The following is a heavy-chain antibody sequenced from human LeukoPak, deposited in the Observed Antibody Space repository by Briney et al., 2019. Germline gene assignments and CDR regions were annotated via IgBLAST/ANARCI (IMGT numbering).Heavy chain of an antibody. V-gene: IGHV3-7*01. CDR1: GFTFSNEW. D-gene: IGHD3-10*01. Sequence: GGSLRLSCEASGFTFSNEWMSWVRQAPGKGLEWVANIKQDEKAKDYVGSAKGRLNISRDNAKNSLYLQMNRLRAEDTAVYYCARREGYPPMVRGVNYYYYYYMDVWGKGTTVTVSS. CDR3: ARREGYPPMVRGVNYYYYYYMDV. CDR2: IKQDEKAK. J-gene: IGHJ6*03.